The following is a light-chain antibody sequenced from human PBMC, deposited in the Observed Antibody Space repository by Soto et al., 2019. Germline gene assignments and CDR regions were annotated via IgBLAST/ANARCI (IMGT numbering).Light chain of an antibody. CDR3: HQYGCSAPIT. CDR1: QSVSSNY. J-gene: IGKJ5*01. V-gene: IGKV3-20*01. CDR2: GAS. Sequence: EIVLTQSPGTLSLSPGERATLSCRASQSVSSNYLAWYQHKPGQAPSLLIYGASSRATGIPDRFSGSESGTDFTLTISRLEPEDFGMYYCHQYGCSAPITFSQGTRVEIE.